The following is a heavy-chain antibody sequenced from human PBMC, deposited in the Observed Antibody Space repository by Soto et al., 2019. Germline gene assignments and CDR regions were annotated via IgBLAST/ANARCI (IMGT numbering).Heavy chain of an antibody. Sequence: QVQLVQSGGEVKKPGASVTVSCKASGYTFINYHITWGRQAPGQGLEWMAWINTYNGMTDYAQRLQGRVTMPRATSTSTAYMELRNLGSDDTAVYFCAKSPRGEMATDWGQGTLVTVSS. D-gene: IGHD5-12*01. CDR3: AKSPRGEMATD. CDR1: GYTFINYH. J-gene: IGHJ4*02. CDR2: INTYNGMT. V-gene: IGHV1-18*01.